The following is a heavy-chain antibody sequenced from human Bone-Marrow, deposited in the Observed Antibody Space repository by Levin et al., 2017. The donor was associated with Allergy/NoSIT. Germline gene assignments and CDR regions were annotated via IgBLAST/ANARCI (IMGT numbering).Heavy chain of an antibody. J-gene: IGHJ2*01. CDR2: ISHSGTT. V-gene: IGHV4-30-2*01. D-gene: IGHD2-15*01. CDR1: GDSISSGGYS. CDR3: ASDQGNDGYCSGGSCHPYWYLDL. Sequence: SETLSLTCAVSGDSISSGGYSWSWVRQPPGAGLEWIGHISHSGTTDYKPSLKSRVTISMDRSKNQFSLNLNSVTAAGTALYFCASDQGNDGYCSGGSCHPYWYLDLWGRGTLVTVSS.